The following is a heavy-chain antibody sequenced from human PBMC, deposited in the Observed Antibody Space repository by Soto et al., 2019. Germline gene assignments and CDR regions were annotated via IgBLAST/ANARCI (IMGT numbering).Heavy chain of an antibody. Sequence: QVQLVQSGGEVKKPGASVKVSCKASGYRFSRYGINWVRQAPGQGLEWMGWISIYNGNTQYAPKFQDRVTMTTDTSTNTVYLELRSLTSDDTAVYYCARDEEDANLMIVVLPGDYWGQGTLVSVSS. V-gene: IGHV1-18*01. J-gene: IGHJ4*02. CDR3: ARDEEDANLMIVVLPGDY. CDR1: GYRFSRYG. CDR2: ISIYNGNT. D-gene: IGHD2-21*01.